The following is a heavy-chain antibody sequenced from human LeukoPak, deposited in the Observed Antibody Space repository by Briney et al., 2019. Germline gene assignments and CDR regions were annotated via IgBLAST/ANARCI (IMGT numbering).Heavy chain of an antibody. Sequence: GGSLRLSCSASGFTFKSYAMHWVRQAPGKGLEYVSSINTNGANTYYADSVKGRFTISRDNSRNTVYVQINSLTPEDTAVYYCVKGLDYGSSQMDSWGQGTLVTVSS. CDR3: VKGLDYGSSQMDS. CDR1: GFTFKSYA. V-gene: IGHV3-64*05. CDR2: INTNGANT. D-gene: IGHD6-6*01. J-gene: IGHJ4*02.